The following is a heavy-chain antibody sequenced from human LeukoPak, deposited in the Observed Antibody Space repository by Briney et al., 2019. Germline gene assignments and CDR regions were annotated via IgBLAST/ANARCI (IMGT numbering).Heavy chain of an antibody. V-gene: IGHV4-59*01. CDR1: GGAISSSY. Sequence: SETLSLTCYASGGAISSSYLSWIRQSPGKGLEWIGHIYDTGTITYNPSLKNRVTISINMSKRQLSLRLSSMTAADTALYFCARGGGNSGGGIGPWGQGTLVTVSS. J-gene: IGHJ5*02. CDR2: IYDTGTI. CDR3: ARGGGNSGGGIGP. D-gene: IGHD4-23*01.